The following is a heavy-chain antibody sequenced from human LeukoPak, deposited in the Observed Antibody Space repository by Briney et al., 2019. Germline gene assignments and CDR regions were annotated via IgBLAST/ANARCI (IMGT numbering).Heavy chain of an antibody. CDR1: GLTFGDNA. D-gene: IGHD3-22*01. CDR3: TTGSYHESSGYRFDY. V-gene: IGHV3-49*04. J-gene: IGHJ4*02. CDR2: IRNKGNGGTT. Sequence: GGSLRLSCTTSGLTFGDNAMSWVRQAPGKGLEWVGFIRNKGNGGTTEYAASVKGRFTISRDDSESITYLQMNSLRTEDTAVCYCTTGSYHESSGYRFDYWGQGTLVTVSS.